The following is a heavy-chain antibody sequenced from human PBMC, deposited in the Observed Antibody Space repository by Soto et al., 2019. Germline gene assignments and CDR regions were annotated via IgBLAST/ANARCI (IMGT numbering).Heavy chain of an antibody. V-gene: IGHV4-59*08. CDR1: GGSISGYY. CDR3: ARRYGGNLDY. J-gene: IGHJ4*02. Sequence: SETLSLTCTVSGGSISGYYWSWIRQPPGKGLEWIGYMYNTGSTVYNPSYKSRVTISVDTSKNQFSLKLSSVTAADTAVYYCARRYGGNLDYWGQGTLVTVSS. CDR2: MYNTGST. D-gene: IGHD1-26*01.